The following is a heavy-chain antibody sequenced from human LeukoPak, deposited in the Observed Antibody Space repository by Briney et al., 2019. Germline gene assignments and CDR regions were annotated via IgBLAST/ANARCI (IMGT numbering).Heavy chain of an antibody. CDR2: IYTSGST. CDR1: GGSISSYY. D-gene: IGHD3-3*01. CDR3: ARDGAAYDFWSGYSRV. V-gene: IGHV4-4*07. Sequence: SETLSLTCTVSGGSISSYYWSWIRQPAGKGLEWIGRIYTSGSTSYNPSLKGRVTMSVDTSKNQFSLKLSSVTAADTAVYYCARDGAAYDFWSGYSRVWGQGTLVTVSS. J-gene: IGHJ4*02.